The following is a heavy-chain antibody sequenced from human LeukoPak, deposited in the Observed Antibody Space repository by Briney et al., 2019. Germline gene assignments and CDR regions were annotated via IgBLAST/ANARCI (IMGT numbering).Heavy chain of an antibody. D-gene: IGHD3-10*01. CDR2: ISYDGSNK. Sequence: GRSLRLSCAASGFTFSSYAMHWVRQAPGKGLEWVAVISYDGSNKYYADSVKGRFTISRDNSKNTLYLQMNSLRAEDTAVYYCAREGDDAFDIWGQGTMVTVSS. CDR1: GFTFSSYA. V-gene: IGHV3-30-3*01. CDR3: AREGDDAFDI. J-gene: IGHJ3*02.